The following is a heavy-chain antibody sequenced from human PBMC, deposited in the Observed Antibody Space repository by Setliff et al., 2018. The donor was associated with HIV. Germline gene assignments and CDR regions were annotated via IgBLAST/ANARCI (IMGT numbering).Heavy chain of an antibody. CDR2: INWNGGST. J-gene: IGHJ1*01. D-gene: IGHD1-7*01. V-gene: IGHV3-20*04. CDR1: GFNVDDYG. Sequence: SGGSLRLSCAVSGFNVDDYGMSWVRQVPGKGLEWVGGINWNGGSTGYVDSVKGRFTISRDNSKNTVSLQMDSLRVEDTAVYYCAREETNRGELHDWGQGTLVTVSS. CDR3: AREETNRGELHD.